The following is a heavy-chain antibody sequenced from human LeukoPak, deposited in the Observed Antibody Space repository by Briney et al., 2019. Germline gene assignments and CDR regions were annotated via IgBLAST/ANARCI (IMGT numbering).Heavy chain of an antibody. CDR1: GGSISSSSYY. CDR2: IYYSGST. D-gene: IGHD6-25*01. J-gene: IGHJ5*02. CDR3: ARDLASAAPRDWFDP. V-gene: IGHV4-39*07. Sequence: PSETLSLTCIVSGGSISSSSYYWGWIRQPPGKGLEWIGSIYYSGSTYYNPSLKSRVTISVDTSKNQFSLKLSSVTAADTAVYYCARDLASAAPRDWFDPWGQGTLVTVSS.